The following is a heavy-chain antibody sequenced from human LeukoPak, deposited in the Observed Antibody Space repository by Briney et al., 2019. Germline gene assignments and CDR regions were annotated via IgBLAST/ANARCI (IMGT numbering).Heavy chain of an antibody. V-gene: IGHV3-48*01. CDR3: AKDIVGTYSSNLHYFDY. CDR1: GFTFSSYS. J-gene: IGHJ4*02. D-gene: IGHD6-19*01. Sequence: GGSLRLSCAASGFTFSSYSMNWVRQAPGKGLEWVSYISSSSSTIYYADSVKGRFTISRDNAKNSLYLQMNSLRAEDTALYYCAKDIVGTYSSNLHYFDYWGQGTLVTVSS. CDR2: ISSSSSTI.